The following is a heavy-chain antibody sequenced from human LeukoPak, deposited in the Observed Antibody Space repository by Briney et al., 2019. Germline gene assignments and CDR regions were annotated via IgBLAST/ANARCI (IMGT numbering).Heavy chain of an antibody. D-gene: IGHD4-17*01. CDR2: INTDGSST. CDR1: GFTFSSYW. Sequence: PGGSLRLSCAASGFTFSSYWMHWVRQAPGKGLVWVSRINTDGSSTSYADSVKGRFTISRDNAKNTLYLQMNSLRAEDTAVYYCAKAILRPPYWFDPWGQGTLVTVSS. CDR3: AKAILRPPYWFDP. V-gene: IGHV3-74*01. J-gene: IGHJ5*02.